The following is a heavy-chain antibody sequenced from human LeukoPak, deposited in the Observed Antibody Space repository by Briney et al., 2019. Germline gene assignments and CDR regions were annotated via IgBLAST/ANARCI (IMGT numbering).Heavy chain of an antibody. CDR3: ARDPRIAAAGPYYYYMDV. D-gene: IGHD6-13*01. J-gene: IGHJ6*03. CDR2: ISSSSSTI. CDR1: GFTFSSYS. Sequence: GGSLRLSCAASGFTFSSYSMNWVRQAPGKGLEWVSYISSSSSTIYYADSVKGRFTISRDNAKNSLYLQMNSLRAEDTAVYYCARDPRIAAAGPYYYYMDVWGKGTTVTVSS. V-gene: IGHV3-48*04.